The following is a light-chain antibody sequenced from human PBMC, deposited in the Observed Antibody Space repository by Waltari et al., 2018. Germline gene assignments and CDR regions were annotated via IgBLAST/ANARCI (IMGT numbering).Light chain of an antibody. V-gene: IGLV3-21*04. J-gene: IGLJ3*02. CDR3: QVWDSSSDHWV. CDR2: YDS. Sequence: SYVLPQPSSVSVAPGKTARITCGGSNIGSRTVHWHQQKPGQAPVLVFYYDSDRHSGIPERFSGSNSGNTATLTISRVEVGDEADYYGQVWDSSSDHWVFGGGTKLTVL. CDR1: NIGSRT.